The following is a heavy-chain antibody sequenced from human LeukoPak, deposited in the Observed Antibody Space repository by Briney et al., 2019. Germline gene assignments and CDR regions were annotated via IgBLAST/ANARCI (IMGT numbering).Heavy chain of an antibody. J-gene: IGHJ4*02. D-gene: IGHD2-15*01. CDR2: IRGSSS. V-gene: IGHV3-23*01. CDR1: GFTFVTYA. CDR3: AKDSGNSFFDY. Sequence: GGSLRLSCKVSGFTFVTYAMSWVRQAPGKGLEWVSIIRGSSSDYADSVRGRFSISRDISKNTLYLQMNSLRAEDTALYYCAKDSGNSFFDYWGQGTLVTVSS.